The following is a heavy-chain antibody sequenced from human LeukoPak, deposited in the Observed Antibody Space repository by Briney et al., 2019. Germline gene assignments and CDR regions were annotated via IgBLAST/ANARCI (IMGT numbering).Heavy chain of an antibody. CDR3: ARDFEYRSSSPNY. D-gene: IGHD6-6*01. Sequence: GGSLRLSCAASGFTFSDYYMSWIRQAPGKGLEWVSYISSSGSTIYYADSVKGRFTISRDNAENSLYLQMNSLRAEDTAVYYCARDFEYRSSSPNYWGQGTLVTVSS. CDR2: ISSSGSTI. V-gene: IGHV3-11*04. J-gene: IGHJ4*02. CDR1: GFTFSDYY.